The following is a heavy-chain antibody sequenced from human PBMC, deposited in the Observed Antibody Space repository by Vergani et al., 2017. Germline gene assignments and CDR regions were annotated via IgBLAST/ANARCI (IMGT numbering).Heavy chain of an antibody. CDR3: ATTTVVDFPVGAFDI. CDR1: GGTFSSYA. V-gene: IGHV1-69*04. Sequence: QVQLVQSGAEVKKPGSSVKVSCKASGGTFSSYAISWVRQAPGQGLEWMGRIIPILGIANYAQKFQGRVTLTADKSTSTAYMELSSLRSEDTAVYYCATTTVVDFPVGAFDIWGQGTMVTVSS. CDR2: IIPILGIA. J-gene: IGHJ3*02. D-gene: IGHD4-23*01.